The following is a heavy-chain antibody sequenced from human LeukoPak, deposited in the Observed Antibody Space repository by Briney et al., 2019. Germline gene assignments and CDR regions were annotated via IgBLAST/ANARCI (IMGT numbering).Heavy chain of an antibody. CDR1: GGSISSSSYY. CDR2: IYYSGST. J-gene: IGHJ4*02. CDR3: ASFPTAASHEDFDY. Sequence: SETLSLTCTVSGGSISSSSYYWGWIRQPPGKGLEWIGSIYYSGSTYYNPSLKSRVTISVDTSKNQFSLKLSSVTAADTAVYYCASFPTAASHEDFDYWGQGTLVTVSS. V-gene: IGHV4-39*01. D-gene: IGHD6-13*01.